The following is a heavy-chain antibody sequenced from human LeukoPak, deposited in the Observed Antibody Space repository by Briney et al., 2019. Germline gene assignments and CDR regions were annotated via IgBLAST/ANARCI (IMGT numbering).Heavy chain of an antibody. J-gene: IGHJ4*02. V-gene: IGHV4-59*01. CDR1: GGSINHYH. D-gene: IGHD3/OR15-3a*01. CDR3: ARWRWRLDGYYFDY. Sequence: SETLSLTCTVSGGSINHYHWNWIRQPPGKGLEWIGYIYYSGSTNYNPSLKSRVTISVDTSKNQFSLKLSSVTAADTAVYYCARWRWRLDGYYFDYWGQGTLVTVSS. CDR2: IYYSGST.